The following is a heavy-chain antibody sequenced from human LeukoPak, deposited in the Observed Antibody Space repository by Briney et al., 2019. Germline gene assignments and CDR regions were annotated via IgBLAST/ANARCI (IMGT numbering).Heavy chain of an antibody. CDR1: GFTFSSSA. J-gene: IGHJ4*02. CDR2: IRCSGDST. D-gene: IGHD2-2*01. Sequence: GVSLRLSCAASGFTFSSSAMSWVRQAPGKGLECVSAIRCSGDSTYYAYYVKDRFTISRDNSKSTLYLQKNSLRAEDTAIYYCAKDRDIVVVPAATDYYFDYWGQGTLVTVSS. CDR3: AKDRDIVVVPAATDYYFDY. V-gene: IGHV3-23*01.